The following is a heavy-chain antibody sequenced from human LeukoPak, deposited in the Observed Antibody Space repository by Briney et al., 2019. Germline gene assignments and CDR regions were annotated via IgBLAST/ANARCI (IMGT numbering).Heavy chain of an antibody. CDR1: GFTFSSYS. D-gene: IGHD3-22*01. CDR3: ARNGIVVVTPANYFDY. J-gene: IGHJ4*02. CDR2: ISSSSSYI. V-gene: IGHV3-21*01. Sequence: SGGSLRLSCAASGFTFSSYSMNWVRQAPGKGLEWVSSISSSSSYIYYADSVKGRFTISRDNAKNSLYLQMNSLRAKDTAAYYCARNGIVVVTPANYFDYWGQGTLVAVSS.